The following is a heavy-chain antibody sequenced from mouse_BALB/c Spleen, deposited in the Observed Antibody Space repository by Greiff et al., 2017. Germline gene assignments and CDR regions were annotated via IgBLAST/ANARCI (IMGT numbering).Heavy chain of an antibody. CDR1: GFTFSSYA. CDR2: ISSGGST. Sequence: EVKLMESGGGLVKPGGSLKLSCAASGFTFSSYAMSWVRQTPEKRLEWVASISSGGSTYYPDSVKGRFTISRDNARNILYLQMSSLRSEDTAMYYCAREGGYDVAMDYWGQGTSVTVSS. D-gene: IGHD2-2*01. J-gene: IGHJ4*01. CDR3: AREGGYDVAMDY. V-gene: IGHV5-6-5*01.